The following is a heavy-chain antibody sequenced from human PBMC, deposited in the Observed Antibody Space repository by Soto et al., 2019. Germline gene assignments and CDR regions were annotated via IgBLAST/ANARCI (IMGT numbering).Heavy chain of an antibody. D-gene: IGHD3-3*01. J-gene: IGHJ5*02. V-gene: IGHV3-7*01. Sequence: EVQLVESGGGLVQPGGSLRLSCAASGFAFSNYWMSWLRQAPGKGLEWVANINQDGNEKYYVDSMKGRFTVSRDNAKKSLYPQMNSLRAEDTAVYYCASAPFGVVLVSQWFDPWGQGTLVTVSS. CDR3: ASAPFGVVLVSQWFDP. CDR2: INQDGNEK. CDR1: GFAFSNYW.